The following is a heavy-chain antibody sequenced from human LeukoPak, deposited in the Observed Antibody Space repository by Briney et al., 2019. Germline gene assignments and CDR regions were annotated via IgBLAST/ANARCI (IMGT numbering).Heavy chain of an antibody. D-gene: IGHD3-22*01. CDR1: GGSISSYY. CDR3: ARTDDSSGYYYGPPNWFDP. CDR2: IYYSGST. V-gene: IGHV4-59*08. Sequence: SETLSLTCTVSGGSISSYYWSWIRQPPGKGLEWIGYIYYSGSTNYNPSLKSRVTISVDTSKNQFSLKLSSVTAADTAVYYCARTDDSSGYYYGPPNWFDPWGQGTLVTVSS. J-gene: IGHJ5*02.